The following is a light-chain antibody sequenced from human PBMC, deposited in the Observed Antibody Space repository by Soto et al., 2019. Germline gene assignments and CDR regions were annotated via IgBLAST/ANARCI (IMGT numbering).Light chain of an antibody. Sequence: QSALTQPASVSGSPGQSFTISCTGTSSDVGAYNYVSWYQQHPGKAPKLMIYEVSNRPSGVSDRFSGSRSGNTASLTISGLQAEDESDYYCSSYTSSSTWVFGGGTKLTVL. CDR2: EVS. CDR1: SSDVGAYNY. J-gene: IGLJ3*02. CDR3: SSYTSSSTWV. V-gene: IGLV2-14*01.